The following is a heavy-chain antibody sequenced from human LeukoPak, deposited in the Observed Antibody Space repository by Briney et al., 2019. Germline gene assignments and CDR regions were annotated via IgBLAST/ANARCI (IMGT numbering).Heavy chain of an antibody. CDR2: IIPILGIA. Sequence: GASVRVSCKASGGTYSSYAISWVRQAPGQGLEWMGRIIPILGIANYAQKFQGRVTITADKSTSTAYMELSSLRSEDTAVYYCASLPDIVVVPAATGLFDYWGQGTLVTVSS. D-gene: IGHD2-2*01. CDR3: ASLPDIVVVPAATGLFDY. CDR1: GGTYSSYA. J-gene: IGHJ4*02. V-gene: IGHV1-69*04.